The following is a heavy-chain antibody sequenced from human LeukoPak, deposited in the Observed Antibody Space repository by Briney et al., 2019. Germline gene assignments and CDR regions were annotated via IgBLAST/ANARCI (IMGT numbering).Heavy chain of an antibody. D-gene: IGHD2-2*01. V-gene: IGHV3-23*01. Sequence: AGSLRLSCAASGFTLSSYSMSWVRQPPGEGLEWVSAICGSGGSTYYADSGKGRFTISRDNTRVTLYLQMNSLRAEDTAVYFCAKAEFCCSSTSCYPGVEFDYWGQGTLVTVSS. CDR1: GFTLSSYS. J-gene: IGHJ4*02. CDR3: AKAEFCCSSTSCYPGVEFDY. CDR2: ICGSGGST.